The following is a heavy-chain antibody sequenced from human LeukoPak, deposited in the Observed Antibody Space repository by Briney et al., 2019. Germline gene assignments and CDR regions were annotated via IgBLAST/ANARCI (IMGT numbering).Heavy chain of an antibody. D-gene: IGHD2-15*01. CDR3: ARDSQDYYCSGGSCYLLSVNYYYYMDV. Sequence: GASVKVSCKASGGTFSSYAISWVRQAPGQGLEWMGGIIPIFGTANYAQKFQGRVTITADKSTSTAYMELSSLRSEDTAVYYCARDSQDYYCSGGSCYLLSVNYYYYMDVWGKGTTVTVSS. CDR2: IIPIFGTA. J-gene: IGHJ6*03. V-gene: IGHV1-69*06. CDR1: GGTFSSYA.